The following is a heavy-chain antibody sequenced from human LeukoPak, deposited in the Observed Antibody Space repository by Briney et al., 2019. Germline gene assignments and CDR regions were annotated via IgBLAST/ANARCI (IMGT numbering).Heavy chain of an antibody. CDR2: ISGSGGIT. D-gene: IGHD3-10*01. Sequence: LSGGSLRLSCAASGFTFSRYAMSWVRQAPGKGLELVSHISGSGGITYYADSVKGRFTVSRDNSKNTLYLLMSSLRAEDTAIYYCAKRDDYYGSVSEFTNFYYAVDVWGQGTTVTVSS. V-gene: IGHV3-23*01. CDR3: AKRDDYYGSVSEFTNFYYAVDV. J-gene: IGHJ6*02. CDR1: GFTFSRYA.